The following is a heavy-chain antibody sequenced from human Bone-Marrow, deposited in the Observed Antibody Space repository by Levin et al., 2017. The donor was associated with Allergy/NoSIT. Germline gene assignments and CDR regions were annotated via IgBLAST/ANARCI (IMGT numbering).Heavy chain of an antibody. CDR1: GFTFRSYA. CDR3: AKDSTMAVTRDWSLDL. D-gene: IGHD2-21*02. V-gene: IGHV3-23*01. J-gene: IGHJ2*01. Sequence: GGSLRLSCAASGFTFRSYAISWVRQAPGKGLEWVSGISGRGVNTYYAESVKGRFTVSRDNSKNTLSLQMNSLRVEDTAIYYCAKDSTMAVTRDWSLDLWGRGTMVTVSS. CDR2: ISGRGVNT.